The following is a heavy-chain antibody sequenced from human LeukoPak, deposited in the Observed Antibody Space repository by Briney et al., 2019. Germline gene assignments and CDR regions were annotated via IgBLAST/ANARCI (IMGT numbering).Heavy chain of an antibody. Sequence: PGGCLRLSCAASGFTFTSYSMTWVRQAPGKGLEWDSAISASGGNTYSADSVEGRFTISRDNSKNTVYLQMNSLTAEDTAVYYCAKDREVRGYYGLDVWGQGTTVTVSS. CDR1: GFTFTSYS. J-gene: IGHJ6*02. CDR2: ISASGGNT. D-gene: IGHD3-10*01. V-gene: IGHV3-23*01. CDR3: AKDREVRGYYGLDV.